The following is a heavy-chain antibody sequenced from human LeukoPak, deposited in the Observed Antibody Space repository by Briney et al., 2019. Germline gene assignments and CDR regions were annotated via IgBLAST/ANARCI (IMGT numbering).Heavy chain of an antibody. CDR2: ISGGGGST. V-gene: IGHV3-23*01. CDR3: AKVHYDSSGYYGYYFDY. J-gene: IGHJ4*02. CDR1: GFTFSSYA. Sequence: GGSLRLSCAASGFTFSSYAMSWVRQAPGKGLEWVSAISGGGGSTYYADSVKGRFTISRDNSKNTLYLQMNSLRAEDTAVYYCAKVHYDSSGYYGYYFDYWGQGTLVTVSS. D-gene: IGHD3-22*01.